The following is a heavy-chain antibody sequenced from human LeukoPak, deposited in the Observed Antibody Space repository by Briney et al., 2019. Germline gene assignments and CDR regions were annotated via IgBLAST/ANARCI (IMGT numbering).Heavy chain of an antibody. D-gene: IGHD7-27*01. CDR1: GSSTSSYY. CDR3: ARELGWGSAGSWYFDL. Sequence: PSETLSLTCTVSGSSTSSYYWSWIRQPPGKGLEWIGYIYFIGTTQYNPSLESRVTVSLDTSKNQFSLKLTSVTAADTAVYYCARELGWGSAGSWYFDLWGRGTLVTVSS. V-gene: IGHV4-59*12. J-gene: IGHJ2*01. CDR2: IYFIGTT.